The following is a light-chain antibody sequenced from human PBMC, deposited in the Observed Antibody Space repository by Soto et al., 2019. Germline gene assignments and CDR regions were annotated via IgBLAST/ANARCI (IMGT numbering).Light chain of an antibody. J-gene: IGLJ3*02. Sequence: QSVLTQSPSASASRGASVKLTCTLSSGHSSYAIAWHQQQPEKGPRYLMKLNSDGSHNKGDGIPDRFSGSSSGAERYLTISSLQSEDEADYYCQTWGTGVLVFGGGTQLTVL. CDR3: QTWGTGVLV. CDR2: LNSDGSH. CDR1: SGHSSYA. V-gene: IGLV4-69*01.